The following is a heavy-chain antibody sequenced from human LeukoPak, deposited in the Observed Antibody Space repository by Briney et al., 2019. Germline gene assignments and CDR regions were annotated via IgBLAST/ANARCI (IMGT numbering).Heavy chain of an antibody. CDR2: IRSKASGYAT. V-gene: IGHV3-73*01. CDR3: TRWFVELCFDS. Sequence: GGSLRLSCAASGFTFSGSSMHWVRQASGKGLEWVGRIRSKASGYATAYAASVRGRFTVSRDDSKDTAYLQMDSLKTEDTAVYYYTRWFVELCFDSWGQGTLVTVSS. CDR1: GFTFSGSS. D-gene: IGHD3-10*01. J-gene: IGHJ4*02.